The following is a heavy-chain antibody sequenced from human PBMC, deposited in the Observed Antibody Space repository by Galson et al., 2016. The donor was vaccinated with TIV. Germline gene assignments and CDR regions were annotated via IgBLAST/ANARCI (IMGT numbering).Heavy chain of an antibody. Sequence: SVKVSCKASGYTFSYYGISWVRRAPGQGLEWMGWISGHSGNTDYARKFQGRLVMTTDTSTGTAFMEVRSLTSDDTAVYYCARDRGSMTMILVVDYYYGMDVWGQGTLVTVSS. CDR1: GYTFSYYG. J-gene: IGHJ6*02. CDR3: ARDRGSMTMILVVDYYYGMDV. V-gene: IGHV1-18*04. D-gene: IGHD3-22*01. CDR2: ISGHSGNT.